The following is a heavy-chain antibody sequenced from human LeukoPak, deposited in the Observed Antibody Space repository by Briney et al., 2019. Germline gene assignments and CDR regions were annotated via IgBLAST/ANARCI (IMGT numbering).Heavy chain of an antibody. D-gene: IGHD3-22*01. J-gene: IGHJ4*02. CDR3: ARASAEDTMIVVVNLDY. CDR1: GFTVSSNC. CDR2: IKQDGSEK. V-gene: IGHV3-7*01. Sequence: GGSLRLSCAASGFTVSSNCMNWVRQAPGKGLEWVANIKQDGSEKYYVDSVRGRFTISRDNAKNSLYLQMNSLRAEDTAVYYCARASAEDTMIVVVNLDYWGQGTLVTVSS.